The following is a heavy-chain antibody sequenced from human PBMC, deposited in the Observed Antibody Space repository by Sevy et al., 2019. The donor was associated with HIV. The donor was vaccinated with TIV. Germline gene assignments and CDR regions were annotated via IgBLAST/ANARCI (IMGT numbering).Heavy chain of an antibody. CDR1: GFTFRKYE. CDR3: ARGWFDT. Sequence: GSLGLSCAASGFTFRKYEMRWVRQAPGKGPGWISFIYRSGSSIYYADSVKGRFTISRDNAKNSLYLQMNSLRAEDTAVYYCARGWFDTWGQGTLVTVSS. J-gene: IGHJ5*02. V-gene: IGHV3-48*03. CDR2: IYRSGSSI.